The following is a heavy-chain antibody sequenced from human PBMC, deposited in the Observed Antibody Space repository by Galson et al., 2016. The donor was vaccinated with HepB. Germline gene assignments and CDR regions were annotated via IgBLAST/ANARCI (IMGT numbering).Heavy chain of an antibody. Sequence: SLRLSCAASGFTFDDYSMHWVRLAPGKGLEWVSTISWDSGSIGYADSVKGRFTISRDNANNSLYLQIHSLRTEDTAFYYCAKLGTQYSYGHYTFDYWGQGTLVTVSS. CDR1: GFTFDDYS. CDR2: ISWDSGSI. J-gene: IGHJ4*02. D-gene: IGHD5-18*01. CDR3: AKLGTQYSYGHYTFDY. V-gene: IGHV3-9*01.